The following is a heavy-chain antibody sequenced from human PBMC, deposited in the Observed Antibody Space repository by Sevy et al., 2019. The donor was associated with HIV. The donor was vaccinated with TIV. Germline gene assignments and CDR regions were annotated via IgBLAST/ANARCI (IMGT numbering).Heavy chain of an antibody. CDR1: GFTFSSYA. Sequence: GGSLRLSCAASGFTFSSYAMSWVRQAPGKGLEWVSGIRGSGGSTYYADSVKGRFTISRDNSKNKLYLQMNSLRAEDTVVDDCAKDVISGSYGGAFDIWGQGTMVTVSS. CDR2: IRGSGGST. D-gene: IGHD1-26*01. J-gene: IGHJ3*02. CDR3: AKDVISGSYGGAFDI. V-gene: IGHV3-23*01.